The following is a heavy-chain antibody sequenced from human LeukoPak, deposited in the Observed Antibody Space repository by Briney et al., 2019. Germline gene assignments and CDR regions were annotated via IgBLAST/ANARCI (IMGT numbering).Heavy chain of an antibody. D-gene: IGHD3-10*01. CDR1: GFTFSSYA. V-gene: IGHV3-30*04. CDR2: ISYDGSNR. J-gene: IGHJ4*02. Sequence: GGSLRLSCAASGFTFSSYAMHWVRQAPGKGLEWVAVISYDGSNRHYADSVKGRFTISRDNSKNTLYLQMNSLRVEDTAVYYCAKGGRITMLRGVQRDHYFDYWGQGTLVTVSS. CDR3: AKGGRITMLRGVQRDHYFDY.